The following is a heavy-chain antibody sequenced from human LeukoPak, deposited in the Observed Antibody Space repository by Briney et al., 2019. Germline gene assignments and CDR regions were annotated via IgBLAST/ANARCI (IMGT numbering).Heavy chain of an antibody. CDR2: ISGSGDTT. Sequence: GGSLRLSCAASGFTFSSYAMSWVRQAPGKGLEWVSTISGSGDTTYHADSVKGRFTISRDNSKNTLHLQMNSLRAEDTAVYSCAKGRSGVSSAAINYWGQGTLATVSS. D-gene: IGHD2-2*01. V-gene: IGHV3-23*01. CDR3: AKGRSGVSSAAINY. CDR1: GFTFSSYA. J-gene: IGHJ4*02.